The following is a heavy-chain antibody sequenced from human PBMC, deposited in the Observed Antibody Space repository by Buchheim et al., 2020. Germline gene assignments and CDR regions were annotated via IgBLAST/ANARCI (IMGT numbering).Heavy chain of an antibody. CDR1: GFTFSSYG. V-gene: IGHV3-30*03. CDR2: ISYDGSNK. CDR3: AALGGDRGQRLKYYYYGMDV. Sequence: QVQLVESGGGVVQPGRSLRLSCAASGFTFSSYGMHWVRQAPGKGLEWVAVISYDGSNKYYADSVKGRFTISRDNSKNTLYLQMNSLRAEDTAVYYCAALGGDRGQRLKYYYYGMDVWGQGTT. D-gene: IGHD1-26*01. J-gene: IGHJ6*02.